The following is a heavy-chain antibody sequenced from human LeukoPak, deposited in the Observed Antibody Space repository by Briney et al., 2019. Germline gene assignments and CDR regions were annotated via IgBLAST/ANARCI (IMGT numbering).Heavy chain of an antibody. CDR3: ARGGSGSYYFDY. CDR1: GYTFTSYD. J-gene: IGHJ4*02. V-gene: IGHV1-8*01. CDR2: MNPNSGNT. D-gene: IGHD1-26*01. Sequence: GASVKVSCKPSGYTFTSYDINWLRQATGQGLEWMGWMNPNSGNTGYAQKFQGRVTMTRNTSISTAYMELSSLRSEDTAVYYCARGGSGSYYFDYWGQGTLVTVSS.